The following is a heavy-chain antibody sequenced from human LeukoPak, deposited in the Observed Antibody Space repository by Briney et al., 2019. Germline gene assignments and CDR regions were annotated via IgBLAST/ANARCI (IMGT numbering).Heavy chain of an antibody. D-gene: IGHD3-10*01. CDR1: GFSLSSYW. V-gene: IGHV3-74*01. Sequence: GGSLRLSCAASGFSLSSYWMHWVRQAPGKGLVWVSRINSDGSSTRYADFVKGRFTISRGNAKNTLYLEMNSLRGEDTAVYYCARDYNVLRPLDYWGQGNLVTVSS. CDR3: ARDYNVLRPLDY. CDR2: INSDGSST. J-gene: IGHJ4*02.